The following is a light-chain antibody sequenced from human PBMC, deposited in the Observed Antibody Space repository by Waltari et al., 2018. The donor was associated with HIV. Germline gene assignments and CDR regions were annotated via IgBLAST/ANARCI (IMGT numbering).Light chain of an antibody. CDR2: DVS. Sequence: QSALTQPASISASPGQSITISCTGTSSDVGGYNYVSWYQQHPGKAPKLMIYDVSKRPSVVSNLFSGSKSGNTASLTISGLQAEDEADYYCCSYAGSSTYVFGTGTKVTVL. V-gene: IGLV2-23*02. CDR3: CSYAGSSTYV. J-gene: IGLJ1*01. CDR1: SSDVGGYNY.